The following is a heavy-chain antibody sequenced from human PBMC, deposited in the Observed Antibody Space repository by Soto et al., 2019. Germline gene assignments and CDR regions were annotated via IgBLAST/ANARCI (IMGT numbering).Heavy chain of an antibody. J-gene: IGHJ4*02. D-gene: IGHD4-17*01. V-gene: IGHV1-18*04. CDR1: GYTFSTST. CDR3: AIANYGDDDY. CDR2: IKAYSGKT. Sequence: LVQSGAEAKKPGTSVKVSCKASGYTFSTSTISWVRQAPGQGLEWLGWIKAYSGKTNYAPKLQGRVTMTTDTSTSTAYLELRSLTNDDTAMYYCAIANYGDDDYWGQGTLVTVSS.